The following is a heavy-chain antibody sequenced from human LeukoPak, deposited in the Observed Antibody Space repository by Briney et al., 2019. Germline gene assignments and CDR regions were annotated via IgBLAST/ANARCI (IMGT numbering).Heavy chain of an antibody. CDR3: ARDSGFGAAAGGFAY. J-gene: IGHJ4*02. V-gene: IGHV1-69*04. Sequence: GASVKVSCKASGGTFSSYPISWVRQAPGQGLEWMGRIIPILGIADYPQKFQGRVTITADKSTSTAYMELSSLGSEDTAVYYCARDSGFGAAAGGFAYWGQGTLVTVSS. D-gene: IGHD6-13*01. CDR1: GGTFSSYP. CDR2: IIPILGIA.